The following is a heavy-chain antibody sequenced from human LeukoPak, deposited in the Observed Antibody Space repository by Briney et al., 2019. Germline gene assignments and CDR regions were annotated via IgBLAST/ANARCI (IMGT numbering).Heavy chain of an antibody. V-gene: IGHV4-30-4*01. D-gene: IGHD7-27*01. CDR3: ARDPAGWGSDASDI. CDR1: GGSISSGDYY. CDR2: IYYSGST. J-gene: IGHJ3*02. Sequence: PSQTLSLTCTVSGGSISSGDYYWSRIRQPPGKGLEWIGYIYYSGSTYYNPSLKSRITISVDTPKNQFSLKLSSVTAADTAVYFCARDPAGWGSDASDIWGQGTMVSVSS.